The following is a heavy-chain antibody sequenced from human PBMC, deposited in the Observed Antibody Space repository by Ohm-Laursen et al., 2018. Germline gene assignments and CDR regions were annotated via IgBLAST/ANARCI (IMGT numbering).Heavy chain of an antibody. Sequence: ASVKVSCNASEGTFSSYAISWVRQAPGQGLEWMGGIIPIFGTANYAQKFQGRVTITADESTSTAYMELSSLRSEDTAVYYCATFGYCSGGSCYVIDYWSQGTLVTVSS. V-gene: IGHV1-69*13. D-gene: IGHD2-15*01. CDR3: ATFGYCSGGSCYVIDY. CDR2: IIPIFGTA. J-gene: IGHJ4*02. CDR1: EGTFSSYA.